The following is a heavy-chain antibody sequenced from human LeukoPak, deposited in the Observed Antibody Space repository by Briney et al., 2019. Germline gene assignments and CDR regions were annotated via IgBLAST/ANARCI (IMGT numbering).Heavy chain of an antibody. CDR3: AKTVSGSYYNGLFDY. Sequence: SETLSLTCTVSGGSISSSSYYWGWIRQPPGKGLEWIGSIYYSGSTYYNPSLKSRVTISVDTSKNQFSLKLSSVTAADTAVYYCAKTVSGSYYNGLFDYWGQRTLVTVSS. V-gene: IGHV4-39*01. CDR1: GGSISSSSYY. D-gene: IGHD3-10*01. J-gene: IGHJ4*02. CDR2: IYYSGST.